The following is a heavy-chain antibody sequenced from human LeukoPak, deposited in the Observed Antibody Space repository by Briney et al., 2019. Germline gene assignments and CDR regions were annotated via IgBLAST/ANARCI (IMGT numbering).Heavy chain of an antibody. CDR1: GFTFSSYG. D-gene: IGHD2-21*01. J-gene: IGHJ4*02. V-gene: IGHV3-30*02. CDR3: ARGWGGTRRTNHFDY. Sequence: PGGSLRLSCAASGFTFSSYGMHWVRQAPGKGLEWVAFIRYDGSNKYYADSVKGQFTISRDNAKNSLYLQMSSLRAEDTAMYYCARGWGGTRRTNHFDYWGQGTLVTVSS. CDR2: IRYDGSNK.